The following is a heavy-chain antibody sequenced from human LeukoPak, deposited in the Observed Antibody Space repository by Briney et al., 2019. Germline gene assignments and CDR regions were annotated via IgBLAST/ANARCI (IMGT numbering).Heavy chain of an antibody. V-gene: IGHV1-18*01. CDR2: ISAYNGNT. J-gene: IGHJ4*02. CDR1: GYTFTSYG. D-gene: IGHD3-10*01. CDR3: ARGYYGLGTYAGGGHPAYYFDY. Sequence: GASVKVSCKASGYTFTSYGISWVRQAPGQGLEWMGWISAYNGNTNSAQKLQGRVTITIDTSTSTAYMELRRLRSDDTAVYYCARGYYGLGTYAGGGHPAYYFDYWGQGTLVTVSS.